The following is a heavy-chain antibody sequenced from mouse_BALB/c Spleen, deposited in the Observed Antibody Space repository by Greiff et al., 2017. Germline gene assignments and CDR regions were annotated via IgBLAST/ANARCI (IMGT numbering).Heavy chain of an antibody. Sequence: EVKLVESGPELVKPGASVKISCKASGYTFTDYNMHWVKQSHGKSLEWIGYIYPYNGGTGYNQKFKSKATLTVDNSSSTAYMELRSLTSEDSAVYYCARGSSGDSFAYWGQGTLVTVSA. J-gene: IGHJ3*01. CDR3: ARGSSGDSFAY. V-gene: IGHV1S29*02. D-gene: IGHD1-1*01. CDR2: IYPYNGGT. CDR1: GYTFTDYN.